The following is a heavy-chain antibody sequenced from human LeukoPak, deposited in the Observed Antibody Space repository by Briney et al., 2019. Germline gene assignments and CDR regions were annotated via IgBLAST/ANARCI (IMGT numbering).Heavy chain of an antibody. V-gene: IGHV4-4*02. J-gene: IGHJ4*02. CDR3: AREKNGWYPFDY. CDR1: GGSISSSNW. D-gene: IGHD6-19*01. CDR2: IYHSGST. Sequence: SETLSLTCAVSGGSISSSNWWSWVRQPPGKGLEWIGEIYHSGSTNYNPSLKSRVTISVDTSKNQFSLKLSSVTAADTAVYYCAREKNGWYPFDYWGQGTLVTVSS.